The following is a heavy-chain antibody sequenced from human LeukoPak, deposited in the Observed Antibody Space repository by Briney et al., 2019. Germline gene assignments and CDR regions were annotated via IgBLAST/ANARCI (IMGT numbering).Heavy chain of an antibody. CDR1: GFTLSNYN. CDR3: ARTAYSSSWEIDY. Sequence: GGSLRLSCAASGFTLSNYNMNWVRQAPGKGLEWVSYISTSSITKYYADSVKGRFTISRDNARNSLYLQMNSLRAEDTAVYYCARTAYSSSWEIDYWGQGTLVTVSS. CDR2: ISTSSITK. D-gene: IGHD6-6*01. J-gene: IGHJ4*02. V-gene: IGHV3-48*01.